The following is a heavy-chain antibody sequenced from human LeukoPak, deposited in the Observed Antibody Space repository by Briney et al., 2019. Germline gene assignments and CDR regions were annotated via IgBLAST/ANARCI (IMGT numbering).Heavy chain of an antibody. CDR3: ARRPSHSSSWYIDY. J-gene: IGHJ4*02. D-gene: IGHD6-13*01. CDR1: GGAFSGYS. CDR2: INHSGST. V-gene: IGHV4-34*01. Sequence: PETLCPTCAVYGGAFSGYSCGWIRPPPGRGLEWVGEINHSGSTNYNPSPKSRVTISVDTSKNQFSLKLSSVTAADTAVYYCARRPSHSSSWYIDYWGQGTLVTVSS.